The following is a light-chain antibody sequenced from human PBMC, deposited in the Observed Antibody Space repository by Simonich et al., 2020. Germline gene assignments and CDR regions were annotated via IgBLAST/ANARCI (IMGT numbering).Light chain of an antibody. CDR3: QQYNNWPPWT. Sequence: EIVMTQSPATLSVPPGERATLSCRPSQSVSRNLAGYQQKPGQAPRLLSNGASTRATGIPARLSGRGSGTEFTLTISSMQSEDFAVYYCQQYNNWPPWTFGQGTKVEIK. CDR1: QSVSRN. V-gene: IGKV3-15*01. J-gene: IGKJ1*01. CDR2: GAS.